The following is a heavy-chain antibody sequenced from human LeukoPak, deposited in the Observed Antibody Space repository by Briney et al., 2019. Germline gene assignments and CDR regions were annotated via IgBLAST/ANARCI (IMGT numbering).Heavy chain of an antibody. CDR1: GFTVSSNY. D-gene: IGHD6-19*01. CDR3: ARGSSGWPYYFDY. Sequence: PGGSLRLSCAASGFTVSSNYMSWVRQAPGKGLEWVSVIYSGGSTYYADSVKGRFTISRHNSKNTLYLQMNSLRAEDTAVYYCARGSSGWPYYFDYWGQGTLVTVSS. V-gene: IGHV3-53*04. CDR2: IYSGGST. J-gene: IGHJ4*02.